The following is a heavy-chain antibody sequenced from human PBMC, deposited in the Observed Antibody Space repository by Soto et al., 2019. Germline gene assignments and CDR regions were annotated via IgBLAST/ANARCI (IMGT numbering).Heavy chain of an antibody. Sequence: GGSLRLSCASSGFTFSDYYMSWILQAPVKWLEWVSYISSSGSTIYYADSVKGRFTISRDNAKNSPYLQMNSLRAEDTAVYYCAKVRFGELSNWFDPWGQGTLVTVSS. CDR2: ISSSGSTI. V-gene: IGHV3-11*04. CDR1: GFTFSDYY. D-gene: IGHD3-10*01. J-gene: IGHJ5*02. CDR3: AKVRFGELSNWFDP.